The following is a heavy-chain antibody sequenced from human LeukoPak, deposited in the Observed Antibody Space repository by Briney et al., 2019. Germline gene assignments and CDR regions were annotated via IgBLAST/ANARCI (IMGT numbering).Heavy chain of an antibody. V-gene: IGHV1-2*02. J-gene: IGHJ4*02. D-gene: IGHD5-12*01. CDR3: ARGIVATISFDY. CDR2: INPNTGGT. CDR1: GYIFSDYY. Sequence: GASVKVSCKASGYIFSDYYMHWVRQAPGQGIEWMGWINPNTGGTNYALKFQGRVTMTRDTSISTAYMELSRLRSDDTAVYYCARGIVATISFDYWGQGTLVTVSS.